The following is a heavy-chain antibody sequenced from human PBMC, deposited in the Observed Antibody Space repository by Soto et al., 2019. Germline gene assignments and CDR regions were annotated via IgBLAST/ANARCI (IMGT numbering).Heavy chain of an antibody. D-gene: IGHD4-17*01. CDR2: IIPIFGTA. V-gene: IGHV1-69*01. Sequence: QVQLVQSGAEVKKPGSSVKVSCKASGGTFSSYAISWVRQAPGQALEWMGGIIPIFGTANYAQKFQGRVTITADESTSTAYMELSSLRSEGTAVYYCASLRSRALDNWFDPWGQGTLVTVSS. CDR1: GGTFSSYA. J-gene: IGHJ5*02. CDR3: ASLRSRALDNWFDP.